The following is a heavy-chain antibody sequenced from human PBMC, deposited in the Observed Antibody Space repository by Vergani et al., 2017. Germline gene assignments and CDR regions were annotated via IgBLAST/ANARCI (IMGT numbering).Heavy chain of an antibody. CDR1: GGSISSSSYY. J-gene: IGHJ5*02. D-gene: IGHD4-17*01. CDR3: ARGVYGDYAFLA. V-gene: IGHV4-39*07. Sequence: QLQLQESGPGLVKPSETLSLTCTVSGGSISSSSYYWGWIRQPPGKGLEWIGSIYYSGSTYYNPSLKSRVTISVDTSKNQFSLKLSSVTAADTAVYYCARGVYGDYAFLAWGQGTLVTVSS. CDR2: IYYSGST.